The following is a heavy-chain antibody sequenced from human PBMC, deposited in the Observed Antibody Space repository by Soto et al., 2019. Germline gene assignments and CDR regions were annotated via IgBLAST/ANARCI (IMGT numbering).Heavy chain of an antibody. CDR2: IIPIFGTE. CDR1: GGTFSSYA. CDR3: ARGRFGLGYCSGGSCYSTDY. V-gene: IGHV1-69*12. Sequence: QVQLVQSGAEVKKPGSSVKVSCKASGGTFSSYAISWVRQAPGQGLEWMGGIIPIFGTENYAQKFQGRVTITADESTSTAYMELSSLRSEDTAVYYCARGRFGLGYCSGGSCYSTDYWGQGTLVTVSS. J-gene: IGHJ4*02. D-gene: IGHD2-15*01.